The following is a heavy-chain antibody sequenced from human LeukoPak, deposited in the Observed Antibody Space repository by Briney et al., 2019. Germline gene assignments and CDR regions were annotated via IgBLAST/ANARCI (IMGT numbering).Heavy chain of an antibody. J-gene: IGHJ3*02. D-gene: IGHD3-10*01. Sequence: SEILSLTCTVSGAPINSGGYYCSWIRQPPGKGLEWVGYIRHTGDTSYNPSLKSRVTITVDTSKNQFSLKLSSVTAADTAVYYCARFGPTSGAFDIWGQGTMVTVSS. CDR2: IRHTGDT. V-gene: IGHV4-30-2*05. CDR1: GAPINSGGYY. CDR3: ARFGPTSGAFDI.